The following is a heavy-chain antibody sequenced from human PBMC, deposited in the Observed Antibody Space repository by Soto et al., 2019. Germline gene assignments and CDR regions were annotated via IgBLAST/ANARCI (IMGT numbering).Heavy chain of an antibody. CDR3: AREVIPLTTDWYFDL. CDR1: GGSISGGVGGLYY. V-gene: IGHV4-30-4*01. D-gene: IGHD4-17*01. Sequence: QLQLRESGPGLVKPSETLSLTCTVSGGSISGGVGGLYYWSWIRQPPGKGLVWIGYIYDSGSTYYTPSLQSRVTISVDTSKNPFALRLSSVTAADTAVYYCAREVIPLTTDWYFDLWCRGTLVTVSS. J-gene: IGHJ2*01. CDR2: IYDSGST.